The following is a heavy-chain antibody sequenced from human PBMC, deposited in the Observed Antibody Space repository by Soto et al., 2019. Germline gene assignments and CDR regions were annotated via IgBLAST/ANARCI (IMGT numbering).Heavy chain of an antibody. D-gene: IGHD6-6*01. CDR3: ASQQLGPTYYYGMDV. J-gene: IGHJ6*02. Sequence: QVQLVQSGAEVKKPGSSVKVSCKASGGTFSSYAISWVRQAPGQGLEWMGGIIPIFGTANYAQKFKGRVTITADESTSTAYMALRSLRSEDTAVYYCASQQLGPTYYYGMDVWGQGTTVTVSS. V-gene: IGHV1-69*12. CDR2: IIPIFGTA. CDR1: GGTFSSYA.